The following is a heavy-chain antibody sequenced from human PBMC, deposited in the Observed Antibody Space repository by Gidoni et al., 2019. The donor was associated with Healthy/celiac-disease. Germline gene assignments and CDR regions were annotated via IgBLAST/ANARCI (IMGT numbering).Heavy chain of an antibody. J-gene: IGHJ5*02. CDR3: ARITLWFGEGWFDP. V-gene: IGHV2-26*01. D-gene: IGHD3-10*01. Sequence: QVTLKEPGPVLVKPTETLTLPCTVSGFSLSNARMGVSWIRQPPGKALEWLAHIFSNDEKSYSTSLKSRLTISKDTSKSQVVLTMTNMDPVDTATYYCARITLWFGEGWFDPWGQGTLVTVSS. CDR1: GFSLSNARMG. CDR2: IFSNDEK.